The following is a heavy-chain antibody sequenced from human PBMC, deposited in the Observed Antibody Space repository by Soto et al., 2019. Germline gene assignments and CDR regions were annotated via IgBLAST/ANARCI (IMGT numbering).Heavy chain of an antibody. D-gene: IGHD3-10*01. CDR3: AKDSLYNYGSGLRKGLDY. Sequence: EVQLLESGGGLVQPGGSLRLSCAASGFTFSNYAMIWVRQAPGKGLEWVSSISGSGATTYYADSVKGRFTISRDNSKNTLYLQMNSLRAEDTAVYYCAKDSLYNYGSGLRKGLDYWGQGTLVTVSS. V-gene: IGHV3-23*01. CDR1: GFTFSNYA. CDR2: ISGSGATT. J-gene: IGHJ4*02.